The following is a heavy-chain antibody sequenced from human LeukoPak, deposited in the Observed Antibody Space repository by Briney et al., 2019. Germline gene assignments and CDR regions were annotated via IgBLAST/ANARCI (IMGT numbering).Heavy chain of an antibody. CDR2: IYYSGST. V-gene: IGHV4-38-2*02. J-gene: IGHJ4*02. CDR1: GYSISSGYY. Sequence: SETLSLTCTVSGYSISSGYYWGWIRQPPGKGLEWIGSIYYSGSTYYNPSLKSRVTISVDTSKNQFSLKLSSVTAADTAVYYCARELRWYNFDYWGQGTLVTVSS. D-gene: IGHD4-23*01. CDR3: ARELRWYNFDY.